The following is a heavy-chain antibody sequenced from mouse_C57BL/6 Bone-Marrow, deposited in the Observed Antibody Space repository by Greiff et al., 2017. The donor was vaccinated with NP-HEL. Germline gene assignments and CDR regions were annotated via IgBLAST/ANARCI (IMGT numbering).Heavy chain of an antibody. D-gene: IGHD2-3*01. J-gene: IGHJ4*01. V-gene: IGHV1-4*01. Sequence: VQVVESGAELARPGASVKMSCKASGYTFTSYTMHWVKQRPGQGLEWIGYINPSSGYTKYNQKFKDKATLTADKSSSTAYMQLSSLTSEDSAVYYCARGLLRGNAMDYWGQGTSVTVSS. CDR3: ARGLLRGNAMDY. CDR1: GYTFTSYT. CDR2: INPSSGYT.